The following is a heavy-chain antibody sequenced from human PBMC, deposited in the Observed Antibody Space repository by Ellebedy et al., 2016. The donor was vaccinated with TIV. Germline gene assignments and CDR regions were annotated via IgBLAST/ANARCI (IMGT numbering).Heavy chain of an antibody. J-gene: IGHJ4*02. Sequence: AASVKVSCKASGFTFTTYYMHWVRQAPGQGLEWMGIINPNDDTKYYTQNFQGRVTVTRDTSTSTVYMELRSLRSEDTAVYYCARDGEDSGYVVDYWGQGTLVTVSS. CDR1: GFTFTTYY. CDR3: ARDGEDSGYVVDY. CDR2: INPNDDTK. D-gene: IGHD5-12*01. V-gene: IGHV1-46*01.